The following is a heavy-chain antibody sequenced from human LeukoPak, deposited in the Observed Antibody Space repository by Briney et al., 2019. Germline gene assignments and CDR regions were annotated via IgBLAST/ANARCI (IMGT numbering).Heavy chain of an antibody. CDR1: GGSISGYS. D-gene: IGHD3-16*01. J-gene: IGHJ2*01. Sequence: SETLSLTCSVSGGSISGYSLSWIRQPPGKGLECIGIAYIYNSGSTNYNPSLKSRVTISVDTAKNHLSLKLSSVTAADTAVYYCASPKGGGWYFDLWGRGTLVTVSS. CDR3: ASPKGGGWYFDL. CDR2: IYNSGST. V-gene: IGHV4-59*08.